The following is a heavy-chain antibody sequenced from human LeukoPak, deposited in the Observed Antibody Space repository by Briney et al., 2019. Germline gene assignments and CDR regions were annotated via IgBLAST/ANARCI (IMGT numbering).Heavy chain of an antibody. CDR2: ISGSGGST. CDR1: GFTFSSYA. V-gene: IGHV3-23*01. CDR3: AKEAIKAAIYDFWSGYSFDY. Sequence: GGSLRLSCAASGFTFSSYAMSWVRQAPGKGLEWVSAISGSGGSTYYADSVKGRFTISRDNSKNTLYLQMNSLRAEDTAVYYCAKEAIKAAIYDFWSGYSFDYWGQGTLVTVSS. J-gene: IGHJ4*02. D-gene: IGHD3-3*01.